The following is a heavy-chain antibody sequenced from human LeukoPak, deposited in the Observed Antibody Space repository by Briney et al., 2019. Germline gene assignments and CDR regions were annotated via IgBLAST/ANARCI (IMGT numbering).Heavy chain of an antibody. CDR1: GGTFSSYT. Sequence: SVKVSCKASGGTFSSYTISWVRQAPGQGLEWMGRIITILGIANYAQKFQGRVTITADKSTSTAYMELSSLRSEDTAVYYCARDKDYYDSSGYYYNPFDYWGQGTLVTVTS. CDR2: IITILGIA. D-gene: IGHD3-22*01. V-gene: IGHV1-69*04. J-gene: IGHJ4*02. CDR3: ARDKDYYDSSGYYYNPFDY.